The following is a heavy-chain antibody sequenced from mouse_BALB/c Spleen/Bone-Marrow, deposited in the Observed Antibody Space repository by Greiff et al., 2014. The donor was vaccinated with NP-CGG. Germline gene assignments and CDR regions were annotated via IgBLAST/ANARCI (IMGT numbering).Heavy chain of an antibody. Sequence: QVQLQQSGPELVKPGSSVRISCKASGYTFTSSYIHWVKQRPGQGLEWIGWIYPGNVNTNYNEKFEDKATLTADKSSSTAYMHLSSLTSEDSAVYFFARGDYYRSPMDYWGQGTAVTVSS. V-gene: IGHV1S56*01. CDR1: GYTFTSSY. CDR3: ARGDYYRSPMDY. D-gene: IGHD2-14*01. CDR2: IYPGNVNT. J-gene: IGHJ4*01.